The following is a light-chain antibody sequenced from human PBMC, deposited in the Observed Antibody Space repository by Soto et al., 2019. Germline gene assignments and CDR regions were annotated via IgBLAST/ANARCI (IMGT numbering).Light chain of an antibody. CDR2: VAS. Sequence: IVLTQSTGTLTLYPGERASLSCRASQSVTSSYLAWYQQKPGQAPRLLIYVASNRATGIPDRFSGSGSGTDFTLTIKRLEPEDFAVYYCQQYGSSPWTFGQGTKVEIK. CDR1: QSVTSSY. J-gene: IGKJ1*01. CDR3: QQYGSSPWT. V-gene: IGKV3-20*01.